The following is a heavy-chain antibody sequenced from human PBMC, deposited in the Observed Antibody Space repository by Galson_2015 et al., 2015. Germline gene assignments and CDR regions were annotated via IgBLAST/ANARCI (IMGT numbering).Heavy chain of an antibody. D-gene: IGHD3-16*01. CDR3: TGDSYPDWGAVGASWAFDI. CDR1: GYTFTGYY. V-gene: IGHV1-2*04. J-gene: IGHJ3*02. Sequence: SAQVCCKASGYTFTGYYMHWVRQAPGQGLEWMGGITPTSGGTNYAQKFQGWVTVTRDTSIRTAYMKLSRLRSDDTAVYYCTGDSYPDWGAVGASWAFDIWGQGTMVTVSS. CDR2: ITPTSGGT.